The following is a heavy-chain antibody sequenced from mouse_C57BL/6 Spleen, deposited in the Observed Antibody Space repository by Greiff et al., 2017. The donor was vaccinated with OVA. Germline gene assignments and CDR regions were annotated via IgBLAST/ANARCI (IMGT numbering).Heavy chain of an antibody. CDR1: GYTFTSYW. V-gene: IGHV1-74*01. D-gene: IGHD2-3*01. Sequence: QVQLKQPGAELVKPGASVKVSCKASGYTFTSYWMHWVKQRPGQGLEWIGRIHPSDSDTNYNQKFKGKATLTVDKSSSTAYMQLSSLTSEDSAVYYCAISNDGDYFDYWGQGTTLTVSS. J-gene: IGHJ2*01. CDR2: IHPSDSDT. CDR3: AISNDGDYFDY.